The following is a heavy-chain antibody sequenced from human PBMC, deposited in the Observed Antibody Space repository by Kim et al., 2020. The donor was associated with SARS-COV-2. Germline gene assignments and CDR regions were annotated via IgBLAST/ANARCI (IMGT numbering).Heavy chain of an antibody. CDR3: AKVHYYDSSGYLDY. Sequence: GGSLRLSCAASEFTFSSHGMHWVRQAPGKGLEWVAVISHDGSNKYYADSVKGRFIISRDNSKNTLYLQMNSLRDEDTAVYYCAKVHYYDSSGYLDYWGQGTLVTVSS. CDR1: EFTFSSHG. D-gene: IGHD3-22*01. V-gene: IGHV3-30*18. CDR2: ISHDGSNK. J-gene: IGHJ4*02.